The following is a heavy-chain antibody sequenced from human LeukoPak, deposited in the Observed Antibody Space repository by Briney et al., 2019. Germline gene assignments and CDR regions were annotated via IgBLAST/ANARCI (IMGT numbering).Heavy chain of an antibody. D-gene: IGHD3-3*01. V-gene: IGHV4-4*02. CDR1: GGSISSSNW. Sequence: SETLSLTCAVSGGSISSSNWWSWVRQPPGKGLEWIGEIYHSGSTNYNPSLKSRVTISVDKSKNQFSLKLSSVTAADTAVYYCARGGVRFLEWLPSYYYYGMDVWGQGTTVTVSS. CDR3: ARGGVRFLEWLPSYYYYGMDV. J-gene: IGHJ6*02. CDR2: IYHSGST.